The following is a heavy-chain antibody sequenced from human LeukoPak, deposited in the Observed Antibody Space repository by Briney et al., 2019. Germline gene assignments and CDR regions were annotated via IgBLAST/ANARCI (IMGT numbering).Heavy chain of an antibody. V-gene: IGHV3-23*01. D-gene: IGHD6-19*01. CDR3: AKVTAVADTETSDYYYYGMDV. CDR1: GFTFSSYA. J-gene: IGHJ6*02. Sequence: GGSLRLSCAASGFTFSSYAMSWVRQAPGKGLEWVSAISGSGGSTYYADSVKGRFTISRDNSKNTLYLQMNSLRAEDTAVYYCAKVTAVADTETSDYYYYGMDVWGQGTTVTVSS. CDR2: ISGSGGST.